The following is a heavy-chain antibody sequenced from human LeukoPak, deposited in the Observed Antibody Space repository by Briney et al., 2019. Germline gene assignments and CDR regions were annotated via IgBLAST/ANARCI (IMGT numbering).Heavy chain of an antibody. CDR1: GVTFSSYA. CDR3: ANLYRSGWYFDY. J-gene: IGHJ4*02. Sequence: GVALRRSCAASGVTFSSYAMGWVRQAPGKGLEWVSAIRGSGGSTYYADSVKGRFTISRDNSKTTVFLQMDSQRAEDTAIYYCANLYRSGWYFDYWGQGTLVTVSS. D-gene: IGHD6-19*01. V-gene: IGHV3-23*01. CDR2: IRGSGGST.